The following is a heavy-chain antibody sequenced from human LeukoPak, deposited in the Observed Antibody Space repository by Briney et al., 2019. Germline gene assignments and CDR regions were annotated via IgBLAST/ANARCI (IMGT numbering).Heavy chain of an antibody. CDR2: IYYSGST. Sequence: SETLSLTCTVSGGSISSYYGSWIRQPPGKGLEWIGYIYYSGSTNYNPSLKSRVTISVDTSKNQFSLKLSSVTAADTAVYYCARFAVAGADAFDIWGQGTMVTVSS. CDR1: GGSISSYY. CDR3: ARFAVAGADAFDI. J-gene: IGHJ3*02. V-gene: IGHV4-59*01. D-gene: IGHD6-19*01.